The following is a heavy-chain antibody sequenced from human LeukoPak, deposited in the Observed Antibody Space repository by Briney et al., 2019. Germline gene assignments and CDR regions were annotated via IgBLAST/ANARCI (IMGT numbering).Heavy chain of an antibody. Sequence: SETLSLTCTVSGGSFSSYCWTWIRQPPGKGLEWIGYMDSSGSTIYNPSLQSRLTMSLDTSKNQFSLRLSSVTAADTAIYYCTRAVGDSGYGRFSDCWGQGSLVTVSS. CDR3: TRAVGDSGYGRFSDC. V-gene: IGHV4-59*01. J-gene: IGHJ4*02. D-gene: IGHD5-12*01. CDR1: GGSFSSYC. CDR2: MDSSGST.